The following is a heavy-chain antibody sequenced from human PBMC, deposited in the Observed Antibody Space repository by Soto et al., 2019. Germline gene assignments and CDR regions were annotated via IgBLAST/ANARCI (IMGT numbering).Heavy chain of an antibody. J-gene: IGHJ4*02. CDR3: ASGYSSGWYPGKYYFDY. CDR2: ISTSSSYT. D-gene: IGHD6-19*01. CDR1: GFTFSDYY. Sequence: YLRLSCAASGFTFSDYYMSWIRQAPGKGLEWVSYISTSSSYTNYADSVKGRFTISRDNAQNSLYLQMNSLRAGDTAVYYCASGYSSGWYPGKYYFDYWGQGTLVTVYS. V-gene: IGHV3-11*06.